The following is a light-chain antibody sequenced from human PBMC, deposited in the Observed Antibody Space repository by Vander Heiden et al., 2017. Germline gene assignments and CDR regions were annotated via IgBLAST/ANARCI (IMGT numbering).Light chain of an antibody. CDR2: DAS. CDR1: ESIGRW. Sequence: DIQLTQSPSTLSASVGDTVTITCRASESIGRWLAWYQQKPGKAPKLLIYDASSLERGVPSRFSGSGFGTEFTLTISSLEPDGFATYYCQQYNGYFKTFGQGTKLEIK. CDR3: QQYNGYFKT. J-gene: IGKJ2*01. V-gene: IGKV1-5*01.